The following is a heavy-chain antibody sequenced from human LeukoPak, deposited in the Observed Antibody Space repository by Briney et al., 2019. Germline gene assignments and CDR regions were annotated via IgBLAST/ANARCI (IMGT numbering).Heavy chain of an antibody. J-gene: IGHJ6*02. CDR3: ARDGSGSYYYYYYYGMDV. CDR1: GYTFTSYA. D-gene: IGHD3-10*01. V-gene: IGHV1-3*01. Sequence: ASVKVSCKASGYTFTSYAMHWVRQAPGQRLEWMGWINAGNGNTKYSQKFQGRVTITRDTSASTAYMELSSLRSEDTAVYYCARDGSGSYYYYYYYGMDVWGQGTTVTVSS. CDR2: INAGNGNT.